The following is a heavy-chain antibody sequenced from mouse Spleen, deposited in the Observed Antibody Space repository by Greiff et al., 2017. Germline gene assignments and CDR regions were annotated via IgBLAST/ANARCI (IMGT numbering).Heavy chain of an antibody. D-gene: IGHD2-1*01. CDR2: IDPETGGT. Sequence: VNLVESGAELVRPGASVTLSCKASGYTFTDYEMHWVKQTPVHGLEWIGAIDPETGGTAYNQKFKGKAILTADKSSSTAYMELRSLTSEDSAFYYGARGYGNYDYWGQGTTLTVSS. J-gene: IGHJ2*01. CDR1: GYTFTDYE. CDR3: ARGYGNYDY. V-gene: IGHV1-15*01.